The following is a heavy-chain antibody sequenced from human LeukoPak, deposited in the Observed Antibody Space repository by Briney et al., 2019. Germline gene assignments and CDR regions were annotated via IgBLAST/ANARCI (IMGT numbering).Heavy chain of an antibody. CDR2: IYYSGST. D-gene: IGHD6-13*01. Sequence: SQTLSLTCTVSGGSISSGGYYWSWIRQPPGKGLEWIGYIYYSGSTNYNPSLKSRVTISVDTSKNQFSLKLSSVTAADTAVYYCARGRYSSTPRGAFDIWGQGTMVTVSP. CDR3: ARGRYSSTPRGAFDI. J-gene: IGHJ3*02. V-gene: IGHV4-61*08. CDR1: GGSISSGGYY.